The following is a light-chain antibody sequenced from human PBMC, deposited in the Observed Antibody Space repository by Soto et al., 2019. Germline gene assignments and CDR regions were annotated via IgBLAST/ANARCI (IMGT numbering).Light chain of an antibody. V-gene: IGKV3-20*01. J-gene: IGKJ2*01. CDR1: QSVSSNY. CDR2: GAS. Sequence: EIVLTQSPGTLSLSPGERATISCRASQSVSSNYLAWYQQKPGQAPRLLIYGASSMATGSPVRFSGSGSGTDFTLTISRLEPEDFAVYYCQQYGSSPLYTFGQGTVLEIK. CDR3: QQYGSSPLYT.